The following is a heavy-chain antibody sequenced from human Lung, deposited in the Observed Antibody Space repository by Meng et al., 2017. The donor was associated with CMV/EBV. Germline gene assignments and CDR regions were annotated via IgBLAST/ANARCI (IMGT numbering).Heavy chain of an antibody. Sequence: QIPLNESGPTLVKPTHTLPLPCTFSGFSLSPSGVGVGWIRQPPGKALECLAIIYGDDEKRYSPSLESRLTVTKDTSKNQVVLTMTNMVPVDTATYYCARAAARPSDWFDPWGQGTLVTVSS. V-gene: IGHV2-5*02. CDR1: GFSLSPSGVG. CDR2: IYGDDEK. CDR3: ARAAARPSDWFDP. D-gene: IGHD6-6*01. J-gene: IGHJ5*02.